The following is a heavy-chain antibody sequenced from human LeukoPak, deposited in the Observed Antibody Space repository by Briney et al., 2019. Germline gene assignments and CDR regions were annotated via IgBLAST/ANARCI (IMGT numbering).Heavy chain of an antibody. V-gene: IGHV4-59*08. CDR1: GGSISGYY. CDR3: AGHHPRNTVDF. Sequence: SETLSFTCTVSGGSISGYYWSWIRQPPGKGLEWIAYISDIGSINYNPSLKSRVTISLETSKNQFSLKLSSVTAADTAVYYCAGHHPRNTVDFWGQGTLVTVSS. D-gene: IGHD2-8*02. CDR2: ISDIGSI. J-gene: IGHJ4*02.